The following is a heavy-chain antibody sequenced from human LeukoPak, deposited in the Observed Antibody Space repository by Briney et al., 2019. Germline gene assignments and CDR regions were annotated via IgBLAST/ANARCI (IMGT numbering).Heavy chain of an antibody. D-gene: IGHD1-26*01. CDR1: GFTFSNYA. CDR3: AKFDNRIVGAASFNY. V-gene: IGHV3-23*01. J-gene: IGHJ4*02. Sequence: GGSLRLSCAASGFTFSNYALSWVRQAPGKGLEWVSDISGSGGSTYYADSVKGRFTISRDNSKNTLYLQMSSLRGEDTAVYYCAKFDNRIVGAASFNYWGQGTLVTVSS. CDR2: ISGSGGST.